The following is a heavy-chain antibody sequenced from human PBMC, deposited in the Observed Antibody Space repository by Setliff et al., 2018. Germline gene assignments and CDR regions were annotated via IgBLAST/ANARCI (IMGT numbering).Heavy chain of an antibody. CDR3: ARGGTYRYFDY. Sequence: SETLSLTCSVSGDSMSGASIWSWIRQPPGRGLEFMGYVFPNGASKYDPSLKSRVTLSVDTSKNQFSLKLTSLTAADTGTYYCARGGTYRYFDYWGQGTLVTVSS. CDR2: VFPNGAS. V-gene: IGHV4-59*01. J-gene: IGHJ4*02. CDR1: GDSMSGAS.